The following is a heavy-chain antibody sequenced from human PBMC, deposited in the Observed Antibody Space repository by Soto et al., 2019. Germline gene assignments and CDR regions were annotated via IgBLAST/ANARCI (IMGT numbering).Heavy chain of an antibody. V-gene: IGHV6-1*01. CDR3: ARAPHFDGASAFRSLGNWLDP. CDR1: GDSVSSNSAA. Sequence: SQTLSLTCAISGDSVSSNSAAWNWIRQSPSRGLEWLGRTYYRSKWYNDYAVSVKSRITINPDTSKNQFSLQLNSVTPEDTAVYYCARAPHFDGASAFRSLGNWLDPWGPGTLVTVSS. J-gene: IGHJ5*02. D-gene: IGHD3-16*01. CDR2: TYYRSKWYN.